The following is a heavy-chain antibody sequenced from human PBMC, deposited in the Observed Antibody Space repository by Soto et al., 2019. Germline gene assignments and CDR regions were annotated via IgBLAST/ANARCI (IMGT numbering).Heavy chain of an antibody. Sequence: SETLSLTCTVSGGSISSSSYYRGWIRQPPGKGLEWIGSIYYSGSTYYNPSLKSRVTISVDTSKNQFSLKLSSVTAADTAVYYCASRGSSYYYGMDVWGQGTTVTVSS. CDR1: GGSISSSSYY. CDR3: ASRGSSYYYGMDV. CDR2: IYYSGST. D-gene: IGHD6-13*01. J-gene: IGHJ6*02. V-gene: IGHV4-39*01.